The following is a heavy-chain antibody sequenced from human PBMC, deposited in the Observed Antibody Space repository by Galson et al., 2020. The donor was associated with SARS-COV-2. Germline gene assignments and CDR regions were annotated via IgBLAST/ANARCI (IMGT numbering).Heavy chain of an antibody. CDR2: IWYDGSQK. D-gene: IGHD3-10*01. CDR3: AKDHGGAPGEY. J-gene: IGHJ4*02. V-gene: IGHV3-33*03. Sequence: GESLKISCAASGFTFTKSGMHWVRQVPGRGLEWVAVIWYDGSQKYYADFVNGRFTISRDNSKNTLYLQMNSLRVEDTGLYYCAKDHGGAPGEYWGQGTLITVSS. CDR1: GFTFTKSG.